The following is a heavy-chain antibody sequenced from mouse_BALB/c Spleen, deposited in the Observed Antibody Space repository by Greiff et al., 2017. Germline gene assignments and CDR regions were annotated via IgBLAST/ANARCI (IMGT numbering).Heavy chain of an antibody. CDR2: ILPGSGST. D-gene: IGHD3-1*01. CDR3: ARGQLGLLAWFAY. CDR1: GYTFSSYW. Sequence: QVQLQQSGAELMKPGASVKISCKATGYTFSSYWIEWVKQRPGHGLEWIGEILPGSGSTNYNEKFKGKATFTADTSSNTAYMQLSSLTSEDSAVYYCARGQLGLLAWFAYWGQGTLVTVSA. V-gene: IGHV1-9*01. J-gene: IGHJ3*01.